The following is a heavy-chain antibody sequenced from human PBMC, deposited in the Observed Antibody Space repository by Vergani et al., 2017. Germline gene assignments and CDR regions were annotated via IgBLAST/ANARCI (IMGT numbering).Heavy chain of an antibody. V-gene: IGHV1-18*01. D-gene: IGHD2-2*01. CDR2: ISAYNGNT. Sequence: QVQLVQSGAEVKKPGASVKVSCKASGYTFTSYGISWVRQAPGQGLEWMGWISAYNGNTNYAQKLQGRVTMTTDTSTSTAYMELRSLRSDDTAVYYCARVAPGYCSSTSCYEYDYWGQGTLVTVSS. CDR3: ARVAPGYCSSTSCYEYDY. CDR1: GYTFTSYG. J-gene: IGHJ4*02.